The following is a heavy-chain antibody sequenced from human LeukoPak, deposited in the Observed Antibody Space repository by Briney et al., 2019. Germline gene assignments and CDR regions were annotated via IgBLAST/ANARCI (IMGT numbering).Heavy chain of an antibody. D-gene: IGHD1-26*01. CDR1: GGSISSYY. Sequence: SETLSLTCTVSGGSISSYYWSWIRQPAGKGLEWIGRIYTSGSTNYNPSLKSRVTISVDTSKNQFSLKLSSVTAADTAVYYCARVRWCGSYLSWFDPWGQGTLVTVSS. J-gene: IGHJ5*02. CDR3: ARVRWCGSYLSWFDP. V-gene: IGHV4-4*07. CDR2: IYTSGST.